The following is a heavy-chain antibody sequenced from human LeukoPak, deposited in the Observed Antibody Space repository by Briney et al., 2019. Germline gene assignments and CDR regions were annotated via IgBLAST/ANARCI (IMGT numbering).Heavy chain of an antibody. D-gene: IGHD4-17*01. CDR3: ARGRESRYGDYADYFDY. CDR1: GGSFSGYY. V-gene: IGHV4-34*01. CDR2: INHSGST. J-gene: IGHJ4*02. Sequence: SETLSLTCAVYGGSFSGYYWSWIRQPPGKGLEWIGEINHSGSTNYNPSLKSRVTISVDTSKNQFSLKLSSVTAADTAVYYCARGRESRYGDYADYFDYWGQGTLVTASS.